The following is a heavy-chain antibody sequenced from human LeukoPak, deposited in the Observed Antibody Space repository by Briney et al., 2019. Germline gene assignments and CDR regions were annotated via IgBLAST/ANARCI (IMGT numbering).Heavy chain of an antibody. J-gene: IGHJ4*02. V-gene: IGHV3-30*02. CDR1: GFTFSSYG. CDR3: AIQLWLLSSFDY. D-gene: IGHD5-18*01. Sequence: GGSLRLSCAASGFTFSSYGMHWVRQAPGKGLEWVAFIRYDGSNKYYADSVKGRFTISRVNSQKTLYLQMNSLRAEDAAVYYCAIQLWLLSSFDYWGQGTLVTASS. CDR2: IRYDGSNK.